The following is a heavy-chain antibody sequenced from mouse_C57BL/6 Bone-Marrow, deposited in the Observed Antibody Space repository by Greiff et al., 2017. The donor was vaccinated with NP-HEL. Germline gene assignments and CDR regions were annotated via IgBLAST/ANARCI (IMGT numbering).Heavy chain of an antibody. CDR3: AKERDTIYYDYGWYFDV. CDR2: INPGSGGT. D-gene: IGHD2-4*01. J-gene: IGHJ1*03. V-gene: IGHV1-54*01. CDR1: GYAFTNYL. Sequence: QVQLKQSGAELVRPGTSVKVSCKASGYAFTNYLIEWVKQRPGQGLEWIGVINPGSGGTNYNEKFKGKATLTAAKSSSTAYMQLSSLPSEDSAVYFCAKERDTIYYDYGWYFDVWGTGTTVTVSS.